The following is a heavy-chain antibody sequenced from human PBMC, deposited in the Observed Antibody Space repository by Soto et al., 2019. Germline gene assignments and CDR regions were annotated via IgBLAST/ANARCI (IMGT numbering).Heavy chain of an antibody. D-gene: IGHD3-22*01. CDR3: TSRTTMIVARDLFDY. CDR1: GFTFSSYA. V-gene: IGHV3-23*01. Sequence: PVGSLRLSCAASGFTFSSYAMSWVRQAPGKGLEWVSAISGSGGSTYYADSVKGRFTISRDNSKNTLYLQMNSLRAEDTAVYYCTSRTTMIVARDLFDYWGQGTLVTVSS. CDR2: ISGSGGST. J-gene: IGHJ4*02.